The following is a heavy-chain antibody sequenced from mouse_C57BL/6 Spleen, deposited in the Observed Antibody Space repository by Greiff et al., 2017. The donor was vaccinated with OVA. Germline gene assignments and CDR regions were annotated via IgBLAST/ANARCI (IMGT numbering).Heavy chain of an antibody. Sequence: QVQLQQSGAELVKPGASVKISCKASGYAFSSYWMNWVKQRPGKGLEWIGQLYPGDGDTNYNGKFKGKATLTADKSSSTAYMQLSSLTSEDSAVYFCARASQDYGSSYEVFYVDYWGQGTTLTVSS. D-gene: IGHD1-1*01. V-gene: IGHV1-80*01. CDR3: ARASQDYGSSYEVFYVDY. CDR2: LYPGDGDT. J-gene: IGHJ2*01. CDR1: GYAFSSYW.